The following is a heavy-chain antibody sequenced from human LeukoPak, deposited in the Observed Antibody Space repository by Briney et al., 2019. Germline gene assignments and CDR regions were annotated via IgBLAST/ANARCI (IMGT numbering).Heavy chain of an antibody. J-gene: IGHJ4*02. CDR1: GGSITTSNYY. V-gene: IGHV4-39*01. Sequence: SETLSLTCTVSGGSITTSNYYWAWIRQSPGKGLEWIGSIYFSGSTYYNPSLKSRVSMSVDTSKNQFSLKVTSVTAADTGVYYCASDYGADSGYWGQGTLVTVSS. CDR2: IYFSGST. D-gene: IGHD4-23*01. CDR3: ASDYGADSGY.